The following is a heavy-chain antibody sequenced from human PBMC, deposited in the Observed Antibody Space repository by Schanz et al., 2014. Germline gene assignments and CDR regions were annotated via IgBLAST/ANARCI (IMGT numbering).Heavy chain of an antibody. CDR1: GDSISGSY. D-gene: IGHD4-4*01. CDR3: ARHLPGGYNNHGWFDP. CDR2: VHSSGST. J-gene: IGHJ5*02. V-gene: IGHV4-59*08. Sequence: QLQLQESGPGLVKPSETLSLTCTVSGDSISGSYWSWIRQPPGKGLEWIGYVHSSGSTHYNSSLKSRVTISVDTSKNLFSRRLRSVTAADTAVYYCARHLPGGYNNHGWFDPWGQGTLVTVSS.